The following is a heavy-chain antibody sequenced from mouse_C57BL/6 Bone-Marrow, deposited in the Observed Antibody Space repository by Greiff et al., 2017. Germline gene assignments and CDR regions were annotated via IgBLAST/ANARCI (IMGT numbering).Heavy chain of an antibody. V-gene: IGHV10-3*01. CDR3: VSSYSMDY. Sequence: GGGLVQPIGSLKFSCVASGFTFNTYAMHWVRQAPGKGLEWVARIRSNSSNNATYYADSVKDRFTISRDDSQSMLYLQMNNLKTEDTARYYYVSSYSMDYWGQGTSVTVSS. J-gene: IGHJ4*01. CDR1: GFTFNTYA. CDR2: IRSNSSNNAT.